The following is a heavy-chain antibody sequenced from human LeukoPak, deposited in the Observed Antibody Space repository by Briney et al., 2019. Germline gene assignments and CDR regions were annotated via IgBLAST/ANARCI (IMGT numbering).Heavy chain of an antibody. CDR2: ISTTGGTT. CDR1: GLTFSSYG. V-gene: IGHV3-23*01. CDR3: ARYHSSSYDAFDI. D-gene: IGHD6-6*01. Sequence: GGSLRLSCAASGLTFSSYGMSWVRQAPGRGLEWVSAISTTGGTTYYADSVRGRFTISRDNSRNTLYLQMNSLRAEDTAVYYCARYHSSSYDAFDIWGQGTMVTVSS. J-gene: IGHJ3*02.